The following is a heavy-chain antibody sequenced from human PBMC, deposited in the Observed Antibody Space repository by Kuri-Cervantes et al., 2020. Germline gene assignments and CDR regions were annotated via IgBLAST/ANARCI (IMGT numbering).Heavy chain of an antibody. Sequence: SETLSLTCTVSGGSISSGSYYWNWIRQPAGKGLEWIGRIYTSGSTNYNPSLKSRVTISVDTSKNQFSLELSSVTAADTAVYYCAREGYYYYDSSGNFDIWGQGTMVTVSS. V-gene: IGHV4-61*02. D-gene: IGHD3-22*01. CDR3: AREGYYYYDSSGNFDI. J-gene: IGHJ3*02. CDR1: GGSISSGSYY. CDR2: IYTSGST.